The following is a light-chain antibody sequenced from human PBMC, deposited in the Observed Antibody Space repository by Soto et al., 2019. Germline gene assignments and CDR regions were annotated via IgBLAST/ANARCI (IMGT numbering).Light chain of an antibody. CDR2: GAS. CDR3: QQYDSSPLT. J-gene: IGKJ4*01. Sequence: EIVLTQSPGTLSLSPGERATLSCRASQSVSSNYLAWYQQKPRQAPRLLIYGASSRATGIPDRFSGSGSGTDFTLTISRLEPEDFAVYYCQQYDSSPLTFGGGTKVEIK. V-gene: IGKV3-20*01. CDR1: QSVSSNY.